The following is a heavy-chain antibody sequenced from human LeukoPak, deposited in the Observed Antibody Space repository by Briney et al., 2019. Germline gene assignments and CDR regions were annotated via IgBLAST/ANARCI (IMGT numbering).Heavy chain of an antibody. J-gene: IGHJ4*02. V-gene: IGHV4-59*08. CDR3: ARAYDSSGYYLDPTEGPGPYYFDY. CDR1: GGSISSYY. Sequence: PSETLSLTCTVSGGSISSYYWSWIRQPPGKGLEWIGYIYYSGSGSTNYNPSLKSRVTISVDTSKNQFSLKLSSVTAADTAVYYCARAYDSSGYYLDPTEGPGPYYFDYWGQGTLVTVSS. CDR2: IYYSGSGST. D-gene: IGHD3-22*01.